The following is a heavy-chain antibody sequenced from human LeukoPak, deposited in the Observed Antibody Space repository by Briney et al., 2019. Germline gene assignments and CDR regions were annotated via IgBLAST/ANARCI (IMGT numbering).Heavy chain of an antibody. V-gene: IGHV4-59*12. CDR2: IYYSGST. D-gene: IGHD6-19*01. Sequence: SETLSLTCTVSGGSISSYYWSWIRQPPGKGLEWIWYIYYSGSTNYNPSLKSRVTISVDTSKNQFSLKLSSVTAADTAVYYCARDTVAVAGTQNSYYYMDVWGKGTTVTVSS. CDR3: ARDTVAVAGTQNSYYYMDV. CDR1: GGSISSYY. J-gene: IGHJ6*03.